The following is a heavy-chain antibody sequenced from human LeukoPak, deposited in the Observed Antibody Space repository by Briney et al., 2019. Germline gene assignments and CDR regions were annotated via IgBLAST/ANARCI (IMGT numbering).Heavy chain of an antibody. D-gene: IGHD6-19*01. CDR1: GGSISSYY. Sequence: PSETLSLTCTVSGGSISSYYWSWIRQPPGKGLEWIGYIYYSGSTNYNPSLKSRVTISVDTSKNQFSLKLSSATAADTAVYYCARYSSGWYGYWGQGTLVTVSS. CDR3: ARYSSGWYGY. J-gene: IGHJ4*02. CDR2: IYYSGST. V-gene: IGHV4-59*01.